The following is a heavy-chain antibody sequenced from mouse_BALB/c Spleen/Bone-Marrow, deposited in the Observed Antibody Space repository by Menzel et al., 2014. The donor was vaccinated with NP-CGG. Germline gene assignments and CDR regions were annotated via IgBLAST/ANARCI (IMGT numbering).Heavy chain of an antibody. Sequence: VQLPQSGAELVKPGASVKLSCTASGFNLKDTYMHWVKQRPEQGLEWLGRIDPANGNTKYDPKFQCKATITADTSSNTAHLQLSSLTSEDTAVYYCARWEYYAMDYWGQGTSVTVSS. CDR3: ARWEYYAMDY. J-gene: IGHJ4*01. CDR2: IDPANGNT. V-gene: IGHV14-3*02. D-gene: IGHD4-1*01. CDR1: GFNLKDTY.